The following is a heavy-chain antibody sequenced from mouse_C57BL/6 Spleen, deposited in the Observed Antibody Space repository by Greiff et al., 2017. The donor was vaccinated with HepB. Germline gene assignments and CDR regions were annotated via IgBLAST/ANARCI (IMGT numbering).Heavy chain of an antibody. CDR1: GYTFTDYY. CDR3: AKEGYDGYYSYYFDY. V-gene: IGHV1-76*01. D-gene: IGHD2-3*01. Sequence: VKLQESGAELVRPGASVKLSCKASGYTFTDYYINWVKQRPGQGLEWIARIYPGSGNTYYNEKFKGKATLTAEKSSSTAYMQLSSLTSEDSAVYFCAKEGYDGYYSYYFDYWGQGTTLTVSS. CDR2: IYPGSGNT. J-gene: IGHJ2*01.